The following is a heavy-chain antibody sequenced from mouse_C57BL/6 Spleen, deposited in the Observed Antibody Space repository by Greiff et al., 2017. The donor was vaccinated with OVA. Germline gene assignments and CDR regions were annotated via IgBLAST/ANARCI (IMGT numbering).Heavy chain of an antibody. V-gene: IGHV1-15*01. Sequence: QVQLQQSGAELVRPGASVTLSCKASGYTFTDYEMHWVKQTPVHGLEWIGAIDPETGGTAYNQKFKGKAILTAGKSSSTAYMELRSLTSGGPTVDYWTRSGDYYGSSYRYFDVWGTGTTVTVSS. CDR3: TRSGDYYGSSYRYFDV. CDR1: GYTFTDYE. CDR2: IDPETGGT. D-gene: IGHD1-1*01. J-gene: IGHJ1*03.